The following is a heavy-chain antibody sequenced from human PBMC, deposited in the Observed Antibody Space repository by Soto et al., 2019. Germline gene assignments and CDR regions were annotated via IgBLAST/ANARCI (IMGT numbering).Heavy chain of an antibody. CDR3: ARVGRGWYYFGMDV. V-gene: IGHV3-66*01. J-gene: IGHJ6*02. CDR2: IYSGGST. Sequence: EVQLVESGGGLVQPGGSLRLSCAASGFTVGSNYMSWVRQAPGKGLEWVSVIYSGGSTYYADSVKGRFTISRDNSKNTLHLQMHSLRAEDTAVYYCARVGRGWYYFGMDVGGQGTTVTVSS. CDR1: GFTVGSNY. D-gene: IGHD6-19*01.